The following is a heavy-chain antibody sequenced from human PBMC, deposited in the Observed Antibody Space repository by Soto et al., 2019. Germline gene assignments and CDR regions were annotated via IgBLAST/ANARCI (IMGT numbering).Heavy chain of an antibody. Sequence: ASVKVSCKASGYTFTSYAMHWVRQAPGQRLEWMGWINAGNGNTKYSQKFQGRVTITRDTSASTAYMELRSLRSDDTAVYYCARDRGVFRYCSGGSCYHSAYWGQGTLVTVSS. CDR3: ARDRGVFRYCSGGSCYHSAY. CDR2: INAGNGNT. D-gene: IGHD2-15*01. J-gene: IGHJ4*02. V-gene: IGHV1-3*01. CDR1: GYTFTSYA.